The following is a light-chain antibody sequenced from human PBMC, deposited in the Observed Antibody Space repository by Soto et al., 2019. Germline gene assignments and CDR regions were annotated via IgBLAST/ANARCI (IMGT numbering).Light chain of an antibody. CDR2: GAS. V-gene: IGKV3-15*01. CDR1: QSVSSN. Sequence: EIVMTQYPATLSVSPGERATLSCRASQSVSSNLAWYQQKPGQAPRLLIYGASIRATGIPARFSGSGSWTEFTLTISSLQSEDFAVYYCQQYNDWPWTFGQGTKVDIK. CDR3: QQYNDWPWT. J-gene: IGKJ1*01.